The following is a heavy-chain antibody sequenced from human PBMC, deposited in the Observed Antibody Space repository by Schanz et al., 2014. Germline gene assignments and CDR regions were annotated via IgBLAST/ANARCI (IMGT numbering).Heavy chain of an antibody. J-gene: IGHJ4*02. Sequence: EVQLVESGGGLVKPGGSLRLSCAASGFTFSNYSMNWVRQAPGKGLEWVSSISSTSSYIFYADSVKGRFTISRDNAKNPLYLQMNSLRAEDTAVYYCVPMSIAAHWGQGTLVTVSS. V-gene: IGHV3-21*01. CDR2: ISSTSSYI. CDR1: GFTFSNYS. D-gene: IGHD6-6*01. CDR3: VPMSIAAH.